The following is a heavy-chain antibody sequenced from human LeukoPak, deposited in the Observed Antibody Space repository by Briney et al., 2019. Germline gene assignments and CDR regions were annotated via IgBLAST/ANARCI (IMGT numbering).Heavy chain of an antibody. Sequence: ASETLSLTCTVSGDSISSYYWSWIRQPPGKGLEWIGYIYYSGSTNYNPSLKSRVTISVDTSKNQFSLKLSSVTAADTAVYYCARAGYCSSTSCYKRGNYFDYWGQGTLVTVSS. J-gene: IGHJ4*02. D-gene: IGHD2-2*02. CDR1: GDSISSYY. CDR3: ARAGYCSSTSCYKRGNYFDY. CDR2: IYYSGST. V-gene: IGHV4-59*01.